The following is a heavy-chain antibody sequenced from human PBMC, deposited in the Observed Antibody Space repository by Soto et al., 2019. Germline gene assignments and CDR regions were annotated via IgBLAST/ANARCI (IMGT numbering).Heavy chain of an antibody. D-gene: IGHD3-22*01. Sequence: GGSLRLSCAASGFDFSSDVMNWVRQAPGKGLEWVASIFGSGRTTYYADSVKGRFNISRDNSKNTLYLQMNSLRAADTALYFCARSYYYDSTGYYRTFDYWGPGTLVTVSS. CDR2: IFGSGRTT. J-gene: IGHJ4*02. CDR1: GFDFSSDV. V-gene: IGHV3-23*01. CDR3: ARSYYYDSTGYYRTFDY.